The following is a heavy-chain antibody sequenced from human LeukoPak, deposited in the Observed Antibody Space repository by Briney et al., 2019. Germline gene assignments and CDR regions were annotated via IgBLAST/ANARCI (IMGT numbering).Heavy chain of an antibody. V-gene: IGHV3-74*01. CDR1: GFTFSSYW. J-gene: IGHJ4*02. Sequence: GGSLRLSCAASGFTFSSYWMHWVRQAPGRGLVWVSRVNTDGRTTNYADSVRGRFTTSRDNAENTLYLQMNSLRVEDTAVYYCSMDLSGAHDYWGQGSVVTVSS. D-gene: IGHD2-2*03. CDR3: SMDLSGAHDY. CDR2: VNTDGRTT.